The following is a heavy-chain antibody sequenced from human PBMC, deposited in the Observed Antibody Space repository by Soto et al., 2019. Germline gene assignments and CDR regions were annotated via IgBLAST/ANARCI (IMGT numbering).Heavy chain of an antibody. CDR1: GGSISSGGYS. J-gene: IGHJ4*02. Sequence: QLQLQESGSGLVKPSQTLSLTCAVSGGSISSGGYSWSWIRQPPGKGLEWIGYIYHSGSTYYNPSLQSRVTISVDRAKNQFSLKLSSVTAADTAVYSCAAGGGLPRYYWGQGTLVTVSS. CDR3: AAGGGLPRYY. CDR2: IYHSGST. V-gene: IGHV4-30-2*01. D-gene: IGHD5-12*01.